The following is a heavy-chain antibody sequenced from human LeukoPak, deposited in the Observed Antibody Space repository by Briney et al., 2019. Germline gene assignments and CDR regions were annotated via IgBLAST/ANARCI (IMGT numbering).Heavy chain of an antibody. CDR2: IYHSGST. D-gene: IGHD3-22*01. J-gene: IGHJ4*02. V-gene: IGHV4-38-2*02. CDR1: GYSISSGYY. CDR3: AGSSGYYYFDY. Sequence: PSETLSLTCTVSGYSISSGYYWGWIRQPPGKGLEWIGSIYHSGSTYYNPSLKSRVTISVDTSKNQFSLKLSSVTAADTAVYYCAGSSGYYYFDYWGQGTLVTVSS.